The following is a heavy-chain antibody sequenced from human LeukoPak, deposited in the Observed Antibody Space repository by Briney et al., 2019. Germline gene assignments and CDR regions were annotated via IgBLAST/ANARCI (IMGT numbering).Heavy chain of an antibody. Sequence: GGYLRLSCTASGFTFGDYAMSWFRQAPGKGLEWVGFIRSKAYGGTTEYAASVKGRFTISRDDSKSIAYLQMNSLKTEDTAVYYCTRDRYCSGGSCYSPPNWFDPWGQGTLVTVSS. D-gene: IGHD2-15*01. CDR2: IRSKAYGGTT. CDR3: TRDRYCSGGSCYSPPNWFDP. CDR1: GFTFGDYA. J-gene: IGHJ5*02. V-gene: IGHV3-49*03.